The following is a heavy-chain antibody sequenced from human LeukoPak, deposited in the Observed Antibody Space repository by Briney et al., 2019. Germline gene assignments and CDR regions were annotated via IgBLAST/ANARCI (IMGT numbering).Heavy chain of an antibody. J-gene: IGHJ4*02. CDR2: INSDGSST. CDR1: GFTFSTYW. V-gene: IGHV3-74*01. Sequence: PGGSLRLSCAASGFTFSTYWMHWVRQAPGKGLVWVSRINSDGSSTSYAGSVKGRFPISRDNAKNTLYLQMNSLRAEDTAVYYCVRIVGVPTADNYWGQGTLVTVSS. D-gene: IGHD2-2*01. CDR3: VRIVGVPTADNY.